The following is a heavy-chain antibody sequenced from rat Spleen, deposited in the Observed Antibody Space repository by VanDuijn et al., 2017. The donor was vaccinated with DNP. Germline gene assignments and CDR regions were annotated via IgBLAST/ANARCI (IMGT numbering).Heavy chain of an antibody. CDR1: GFSLTSYH. D-gene: IGHD1-4*01. CDR2: MWYGGET. J-gene: IGHJ2*01. CDR3: YGERESNNYPHCFDY. V-gene: IGHV2-43*01. Sequence: QVQLRESGPGLVQPSQTLSLTCTVSGFSLTSYHVSWVRQPSGKGPEWMGRMWYGGETSNNSALKSRLSISRDTSNSQVFLGMNSQPTEDRDIYCCYGERESNNYPHCFDYGCQVVMVTVSS.